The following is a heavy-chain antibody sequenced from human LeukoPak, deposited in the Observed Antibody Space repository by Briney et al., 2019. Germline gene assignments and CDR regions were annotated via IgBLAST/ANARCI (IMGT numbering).Heavy chain of an antibody. CDR3: ARARRLGLFDY. CDR1: GGSFSGHY. J-gene: IGHJ4*02. D-gene: IGHD6-19*01. Sequence: SETLSLTCVVYGGSFSGHYWSWVRQPPGKGLEWIGEINHSGSSNYNPSLKSRVTISIDTSKNQFSLKLSSVTAADTAVYYCARARRLGLFDYWGQGTLVTVSS. CDR2: INHSGSS. V-gene: IGHV4-34*01.